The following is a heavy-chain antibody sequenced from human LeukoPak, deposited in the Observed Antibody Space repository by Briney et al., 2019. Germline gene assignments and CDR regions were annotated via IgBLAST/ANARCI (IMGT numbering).Heavy chain of an antibody. V-gene: IGHV3-21*01. Sequence: GGSLRLSCAASGFTFSSYSMNWIRQAPGKGLEWVSSISSSTSYIYYADSVKGRLTISKDNAKNSLYLQMNSLRAEDTAVYYCARAGGSTVSHSDYWGQGTLVTVSS. CDR2: ISSSTSYI. D-gene: IGHD4-17*01. CDR1: GFTFSSYS. CDR3: ARAGGSTVSHSDY. J-gene: IGHJ4*02.